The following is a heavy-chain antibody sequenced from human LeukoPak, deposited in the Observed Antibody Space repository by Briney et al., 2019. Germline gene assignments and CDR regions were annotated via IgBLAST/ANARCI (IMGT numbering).Heavy chain of an antibody. V-gene: IGHV4-31*03. CDR2: IYYSGST. CDR3: ARARVPAAIWGVYFDY. D-gene: IGHD2-2*02. Sequence: SETLSLTCTVSGGSISSGGYYWSWIRQHPGKGLEWIGYIYYSGSTSYNPSLKSRVTISVDTSKNQFSLKLSSVTAADTDVYYCARARVPAAIWGVYFDYWGQGTLVTVSS. CDR1: GGSISSGGYY. J-gene: IGHJ4*02.